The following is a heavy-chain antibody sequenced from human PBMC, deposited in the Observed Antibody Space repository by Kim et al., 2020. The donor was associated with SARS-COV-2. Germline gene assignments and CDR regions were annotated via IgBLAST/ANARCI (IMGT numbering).Heavy chain of an antibody. CDR3: ARVSTEQQVAFDY. V-gene: IGHV4-59*13. Sequence: SETLSLTCTVSGGSISGYYWSWIRQPPGKGLEWIAYIYYSGSTNYNPSLKSRVTISVDTSKNQFSLKLSSVTAADTAVYHCARVSTEQQVAFDYWGQGTLVTVSS. D-gene: IGHD2-15*01. CDR2: IYYSGST. J-gene: IGHJ4*02. CDR1: GGSISGYY.